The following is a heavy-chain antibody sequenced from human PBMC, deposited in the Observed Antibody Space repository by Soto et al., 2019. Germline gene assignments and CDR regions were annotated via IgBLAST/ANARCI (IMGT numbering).Heavy chain of an antibody. J-gene: IGHJ3*02. D-gene: IGHD3-22*01. V-gene: IGHV5-51*01. CDR2: IYPGDSDT. Sequence: GESLKISCKGSGYSFTSYWIGWVRQMPGKGLEWMGIIYPGDSDTRYSPSFQGQVTISADKSISTAYLQWSSLKASDTAMYYCARVTYYYDSSGPGAFDICGQRTMVTVSS. CDR3: ARVTYYYDSSGPGAFDI. CDR1: GYSFTSYW.